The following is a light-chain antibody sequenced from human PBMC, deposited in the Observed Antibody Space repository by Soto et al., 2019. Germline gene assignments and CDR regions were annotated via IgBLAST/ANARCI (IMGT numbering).Light chain of an antibody. V-gene: IGKV1-5*01. Sequence: DIQMTQSPSTLSASVGDTVTITCRASQTISRWLAWYQQKPGKDPXLLIYTASTLESGVPSRFSASGSGTEFTLTISSLQPDDFATYYCQEYHNYWTFGQGTKVEIK. CDR3: QEYHNYWT. CDR2: TAS. CDR1: QTISRW. J-gene: IGKJ1*01.